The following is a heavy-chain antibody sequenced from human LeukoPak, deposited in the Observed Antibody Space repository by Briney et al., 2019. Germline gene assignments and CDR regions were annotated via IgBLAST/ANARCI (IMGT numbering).Heavy chain of an antibody. D-gene: IGHD5/OR15-5a*01. J-gene: IGHJ4*02. CDR2: ISGSGGST. CDR1: GLTFSRYV. CDR3: AKGSTMTKYGWGFDH. V-gene: IGHV3-23*01. Sequence: PGGSLGLSRAASGLTFSRYVMRGVRQAAGKGVAWVSGISGSGGSTYYADSVKGRFTISRDNSKNTQYMQMNSLRAEDTAVYYCAKGSTMTKYGWGFDHWGQGTLVSVSS.